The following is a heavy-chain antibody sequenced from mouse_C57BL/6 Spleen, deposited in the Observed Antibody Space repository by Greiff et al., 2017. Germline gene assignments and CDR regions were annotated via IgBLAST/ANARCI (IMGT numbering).Heavy chain of an antibody. CDR2: IGSGSGST. CDR3: ARSWDDAMEN. D-gene: IGHD4-1*01. CDR1: GYIFTDYY. Sequence: VQLQQSGAELVKPGASVKIFCKVSGYIFTDYYIIWVKQRPGQGLEWIGKIGSGSGSTYYNEKFKGKATLTADKSSSTAYMRLSSLTSEDSAVYYCARSWDDAMENWGQGTSVTVSS. J-gene: IGHJ4*01. V-gene: IGHV1-77*01.